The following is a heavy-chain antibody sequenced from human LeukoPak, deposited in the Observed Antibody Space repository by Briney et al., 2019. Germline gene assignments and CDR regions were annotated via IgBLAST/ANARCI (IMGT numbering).Heavy chain of an antibody. CDR2: IYYSGST. CDR1: GGSISSSSYY. V-gene: IGHV4-39*07. Sequence: PSETLSLTCTVSGGSISSSSYYWGWIRQPPGKGLEWIGSIYYSGSTYYNPSLKSRVTISVDTSKNQFSLKLSSVTASDTAVYYCARSTNHDASGSYYFDSWGQGILVTVTS. CDR3: ARSTNHDASGSYYFDS. J-gene: IGHJ4*02. D-gene: IGHD3-10*01.